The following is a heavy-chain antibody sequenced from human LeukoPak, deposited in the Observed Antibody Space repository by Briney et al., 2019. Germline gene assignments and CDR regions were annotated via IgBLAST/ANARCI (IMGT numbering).Heavy chain of an antibody. V-gene: IGHV1-8*03. CDR3: ARQDSKVGAYTGPYYFDY. D-gene: IGHD1-26*01. J-gene: IGHJ4*02. CDR1: GYTFTSYD. CDR2: MNPNSGNT. Sequence: ASVKVSCKASGYTFTSYDINWVRQATGQGLEWMGWMNPNSGNTGYAQKFQGRVTITRNTSISTAYMELSSLRSEDTAVYYCARQDSKVGAYTGPYYFDYWGQGTLVTVSS.